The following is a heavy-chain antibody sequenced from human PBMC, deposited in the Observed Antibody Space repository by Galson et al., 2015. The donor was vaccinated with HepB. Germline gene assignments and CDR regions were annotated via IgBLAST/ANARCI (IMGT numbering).Heavy chain of an antibody. V-gene: IGHV4-61*01. J-gene: IGHJ1*01. CDR1: DDSVSSGSYY. Sequence: SETLSLTCTVSDDSVSSGSYYWSWIRQPPGKGLEWIGYIYYSGSTNYNPSLKSRVTISVDTSKNQFSLKLSSVTAADTAVYYCARAQSSHNPFQHWGQGTLVTVSS. CDR2: IYYSGST. D-gene: IGHD1-1*01. CDR3: ARAQSSHNPFQH.